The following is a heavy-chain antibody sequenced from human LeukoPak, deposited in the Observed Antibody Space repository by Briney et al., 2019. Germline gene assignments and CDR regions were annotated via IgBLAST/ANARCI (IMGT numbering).Heavy chain of an antibody. Sequence: SSETLSLTCAVSGVSISSSNWWIWVRQSPGKGLEWIGEIFYSWGSNYNPSLKSRVTMSLDESTNHFSLKLSSVTAADTAVYYCGSATSYKVDSWGQGTLVIVSS. V-gene: IGHV4-4*02. CDR1: GVSISSSNW. D-gene: IGHD3-10*01. CDR3: GSATSYKVDS. J-gene: IGHJ4*02. CDR2: IFYSWGS.